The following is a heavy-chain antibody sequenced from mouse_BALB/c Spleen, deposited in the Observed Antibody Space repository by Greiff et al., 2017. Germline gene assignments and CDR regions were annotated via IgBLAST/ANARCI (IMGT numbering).Heavy chain of an antibody. Sequence: EVQLQQSGPELVKPGASVKMSCKASGCTFTSYVMHWVKQKPGQGLEWIGYINPYNDGTKYNEKFKGKATLTSDKSSSTAYMELSSLTSEDSAVYYCARYRSRDAMDYWGQGTSVTVSS. CDR3: ARYRSRDAMDY. CDR2: INPYNDGT. CDR1: GCTFTSYV. D-gene: IGHD1-1*01. V-gene: IGHV1-14*01. J-gene: IGHJ4*01.